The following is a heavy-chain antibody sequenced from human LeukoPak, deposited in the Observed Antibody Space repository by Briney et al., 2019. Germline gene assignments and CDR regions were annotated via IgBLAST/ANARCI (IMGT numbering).Heavy chain of an antibody. CDR1: GFTFSSYT. Sequence: GGSLRLSCAASGFTFSSYTMNWVRQAPGKGLEWVSGISGSGVGTYYADSVKGRFTISRDNSWNTLYLQMNSLRAEDTAVYYCAKDQVISGSEASDIWGQGTMVTVSS. CDR3: AKDQVISGSEASDI. J-gene: IGHJ3*02. V-gene: IGHV3-23*01. D-gene: IGHD2-21*01. CDR2: ISGSGVGT.